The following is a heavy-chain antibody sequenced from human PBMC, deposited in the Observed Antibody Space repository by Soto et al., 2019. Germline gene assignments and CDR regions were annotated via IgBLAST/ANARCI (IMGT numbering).Heavy chain of an antibody. Sequence: QVQLVQSGAEVKKPGDAMKVSCRASGYTFTSYVISWVRQAPGQGLEWMGWISAYNGNTNFAQKLQGRVTMTTDTSTSTAYMELRSLRSDDTAVYYCARVVATVAGPYGMDVWGQGTTVTVSS. J-gene: IGHJ6*02. CDR3: ARVVATVAGPYGMDV. CDR2: ISAYNGNT. V-gene: IGHV1-18*01. CDR1: GYTFTSYV. D-gene: IGHD6-19*01.